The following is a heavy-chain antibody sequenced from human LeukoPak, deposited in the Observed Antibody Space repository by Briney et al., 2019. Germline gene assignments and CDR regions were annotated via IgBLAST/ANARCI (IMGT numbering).Heavy chain of an antibody. J-gene: IGHJ1*01. Sequence: SETVSLTCSVSGDSVSRSDSYWDWIRQPPGTGLECIGTIYYSGRTYYSPSLKSRVTMSVDPSNNQFSLNLRSVTAADTALYYCARRRYYDGSGYLEWGQGTLLSVSS. CDR3: ARRRYYDGSGYLE. D-gene: IGHD3-22*01. V-gene: IGHV4-39*01. CDR2: IYYSGRT. CDR1: GDSVSRSDSY.